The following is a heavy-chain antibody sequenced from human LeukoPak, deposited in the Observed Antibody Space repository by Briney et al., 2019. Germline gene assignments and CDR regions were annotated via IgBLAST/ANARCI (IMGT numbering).Heavy chain of an antibody. Sequence: PSETLSLTCAVYGGSFSGYYWSWIRQPPGKGLEWIGEIDHSGSTNYNPSLKSRVTISVDTSKNQFSLKLSSVTAADTAVYYCARGRGSSSFYYYGMDVWGQGTTVTVSS. CDR2: IDHSGST. V-gene: IGHV4-34*01. CDR3: ARGRGSSSFYYYGMDV. J-gene: IGHJ6*02. D-gene: IGHD6-6*01. CDR1: GGSFSGYY.